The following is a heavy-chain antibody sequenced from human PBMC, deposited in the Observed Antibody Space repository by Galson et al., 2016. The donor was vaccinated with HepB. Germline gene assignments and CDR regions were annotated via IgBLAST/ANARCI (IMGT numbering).Heavy chain of an antibody. CDR2: INENGGAT. V-gene: IGHV3-23*01. D-gene: IGHD3-10*01. CDR1: GFTFSSSA. J-gene: IGHJ4*02. CDR3: AKDYRPYYYGSGRSPFDY. Sequence: SLRLSCAASGFTFSSSAMAWVRQAPGKGLEWVSAINENGGATYYADSVKGRFTISRDNSKNTLYLQMNSLRAEDTAVYYCAKDYRPYYYGSGRSPFDYWGQGTLVTVSS.